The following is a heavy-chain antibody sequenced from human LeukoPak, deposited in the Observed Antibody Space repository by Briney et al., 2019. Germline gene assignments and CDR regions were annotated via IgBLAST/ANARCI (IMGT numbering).Heavy chain of an antibody. D-gene: IGHD1-26*01. CDR2: IYYSGST. CDR1: GGSISSYY. J-gene: IGHJ6*02. V-gene: IGHV4-59*08. Sequence: SETLPLTCTVSGGSISSYYCSWIRQPPGKGLEWIGYIYYSGSTNYNPSLKSRVTISVDTSKNQFSLKLSSVTAADTAVYYCARNWVSGSPRFYYYGMDVWGQGTTVTVSS. CDR3: ARNWVSGSPRFYYYGMDV.